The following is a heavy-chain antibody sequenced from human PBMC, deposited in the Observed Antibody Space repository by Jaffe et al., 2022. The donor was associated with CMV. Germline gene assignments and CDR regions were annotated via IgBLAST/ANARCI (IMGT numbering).Heavy chain of an antibody. CDR2: IDPSDSYT. J-gene: IGHJ3*02. Sequence: EVQLVQSGAEVKKPGESLRISCKGSGYSFTSYWISWVRQMPGKGLEWMGRIDPSDSYTNYSPSFQGHVTISADKSISTAYLQWSSLKASDTAMYYCARLLSSYDSSGYPLGDAFDIWGQGTMVTVSS. V-gene: IGHV5-10-1*03. CDR1: GYSFTSYW. CDR3: ARLLSSYDSSGYPLGDAFDI. D-gene: IGHD3-22*01.